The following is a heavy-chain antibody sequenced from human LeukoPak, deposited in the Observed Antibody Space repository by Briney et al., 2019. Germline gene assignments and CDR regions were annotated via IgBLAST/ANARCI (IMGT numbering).Heavy chain of an antibody. Sequence: GASVKVSCKASGGTFSSYAISWVRQAPGQGLEWMGGIIPIFGTANYAQKFQGRVTMTRDTSTSTVYMELSSLRSEDTAVYYCTTRDGGYFDYWGQGTLVTVS. J-gene: IGHJ4*02. CDR2: IIPIFGTA. D-gene: IGHD4-17*01. V-gene: IGHV1-69*05. CDR3: TTRDGGYFDY. CDR1: GGTFSSYA.